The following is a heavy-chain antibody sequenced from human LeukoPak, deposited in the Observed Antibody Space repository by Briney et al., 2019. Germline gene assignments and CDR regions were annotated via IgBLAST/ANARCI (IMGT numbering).Heavy chain of an antibody. CDR3: AKDRTYYDFWSGSHDAFDI. D-gene: IGHD3-3*01. V-gene: IGHV3-23*01. Sequence: PGGSLRLSCAASGFTFSSYAMSWVRQAPGTGLEWVSAISGSGGSTYYADSVKGRFTISRDNSKNTPYLQMNSLRAEDTAVYYCAKDRTYYDFWSGSHDAFDIWGQGTMVTVSS. CDR2: ISGSGGST. J-gene: IGHJ3*02. CDR1: GFTFSSYA.